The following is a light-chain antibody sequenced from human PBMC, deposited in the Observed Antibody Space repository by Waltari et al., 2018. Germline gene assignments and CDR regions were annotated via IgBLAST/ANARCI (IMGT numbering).Light chain of an antibody. V-gene: IGLV1-44*01. Sequence: QSVLTQPPSASGTPGQRVTIPCSGSSSNIGSNPVNWYQQLPGTAPKLLIHSNNQRPSGVPDRFSGSKSGTSASLAISGLQSEDEADYYCAAWDDSLNGVVFGGGTKLTVL. CDR3: AAWDDSLNGVV. J-gene: IGLJ2*01. CDR2: SNN. CDR1: SSNIGSNP.